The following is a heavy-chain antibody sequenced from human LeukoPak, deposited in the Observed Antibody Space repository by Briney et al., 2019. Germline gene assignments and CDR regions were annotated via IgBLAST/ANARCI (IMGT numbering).Heavy chain of an antibody. Sequence: APVKVSCKASGYTFTSYYMHWVRQAPGQGLEWMGIINPSGGSTSYAQKFQGRVTMTRDTSTSTVYMELSSLRSEDTAVYYCARAPSSEQIDYWGQGTLVTVSS. D-gene: IGHD6-13*01. CDR3: ARAPSSEQIDY. V-gene: IGHV1-46*01. CDR1: GYTFTSYY. J-gene: IGHJ4*02. CDR2: INPSGGST.